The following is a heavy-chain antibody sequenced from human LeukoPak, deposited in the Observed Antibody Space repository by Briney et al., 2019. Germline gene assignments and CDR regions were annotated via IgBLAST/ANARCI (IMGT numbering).Heavy chain of an antibody. J-gene: IGHJ6*02. D-gene: IGHD6-13*01. CDR2: IYNSGTT. CDR3: ASLLSGFISSWCPDYYYGVDV. V-gene: IGHV4-59*04. Sequence: SETLSLTCTVSGGSISSYYWNWIRQPPGKGLEWIGYIYNSGTTYYNPSLRSRVTMSIDTSKNQFSLKLSSVTAADTAVYYCASLLSGFISSWCPDYYYGVDVWGQGTTVSVSS. CDR1: GGSISSYY.